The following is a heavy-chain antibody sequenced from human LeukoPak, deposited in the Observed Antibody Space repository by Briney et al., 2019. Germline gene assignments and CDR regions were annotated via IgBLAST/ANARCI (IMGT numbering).Heavy chain of an antibody. J-gene: IGHJ4*02. CDR3: AKKSIAAAGRGVNY. D-gene: IGHD6-13*01. CDR1: GFIFNSYE. Sequence: GGSLRLSCAASGFIFNSYEMNWVRQAPGKGLEWVSYISSSGSTIYYADSVKGRFTISRDNSKNTLYLQMNSLRAEDTAVYYCAKKSIAAAGRGVNYWGQGTLVTVSS. V-gene: IGHV3-48*03. CDR2: ISSSGSTI.